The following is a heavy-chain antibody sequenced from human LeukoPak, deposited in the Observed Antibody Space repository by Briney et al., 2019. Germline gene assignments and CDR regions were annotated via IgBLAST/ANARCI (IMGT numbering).Heavy chain of an antibody. V-gene: IGHV3-48*03. CDR1: GFNFHEYE. CDR2: ITASGTTI. Sequence: PGESLRLSCAASGFNFHEYEMNWVRQSPEKGLEWLAYITASGTTIHYADSVRSRFSISRDNDKSSLYLQMDSLRVDDTGVYYCARTTLSGSPRDWGQGTLLIVSS. D-gene: IGHD1-14*01. J-gene: IGHJ1*01. CDR3: ARTTLSGSPRD.